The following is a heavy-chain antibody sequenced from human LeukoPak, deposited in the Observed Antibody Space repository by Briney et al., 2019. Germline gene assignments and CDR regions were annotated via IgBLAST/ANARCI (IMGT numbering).Heavy chain of an antibody. Sequence: SETLSLTCAVYGGSFSDYYWSWIRQPPGKGLEWIGEINHSGSTDYNPSLKSRVTISVDTFKNQFSLRLNSVTAADTAVYYCARAVRYFDLWGRGTLVTVSS. J-gene: IGHJ2*01. V-gene: IGHV4-34*01. CDR1: GGSFSDYY. CDR3: ARAVRYFDL. CDR2: INHSGST.